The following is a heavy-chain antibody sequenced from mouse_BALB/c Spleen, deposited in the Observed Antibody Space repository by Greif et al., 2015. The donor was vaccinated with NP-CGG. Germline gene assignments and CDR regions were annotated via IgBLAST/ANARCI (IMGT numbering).Heavy chain of an antibody. CDR1: GYTFTDYA. V-gene: IGHV1S137*01. CDR3: ARRDYRYPYYAMDY. Sequence: QVQLQQSGAELVRPGVSVKISCKGSGYTFTDYAMHWVKQSHAKSLEWIGVISTYYGDASYNQKFKGKATMTVDKSSSTAYMELARLTSEDSAIYYCARRDYRYPYYAMDYWGQGTSVTVSS. CDR2: ISTYYGDA. D-gene: IGHD2-14*01. J-gene: IGHJ4*01.